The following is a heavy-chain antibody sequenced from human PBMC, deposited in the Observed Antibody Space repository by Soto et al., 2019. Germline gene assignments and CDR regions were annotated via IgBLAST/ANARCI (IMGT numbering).Heavy chain of an antibody. CDR1: GFRFSGYG. Sequence: GGSLRLSCAASGFRFSGYGMHWVRQAPGKGLEWVAVIWHDGSKQYYVDSVKGRFTISRDDSKSTMYLQMNSLRVDDTAVYYCVRDDGTSSHYEIFEFWGQGTQVTVSS. V-gene: IGHV3-33*01. J-gene: IGHJ4*02. CDR3: VRDDGTSSHYEIFEF. D-gene: IGHD3-9*01. CDR2: IWHDGSKQ.